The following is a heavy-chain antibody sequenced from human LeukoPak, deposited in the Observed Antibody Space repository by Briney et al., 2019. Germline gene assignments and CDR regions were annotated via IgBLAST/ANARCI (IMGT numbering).Heavy chain of an antibody. CDR1: GGSISSSGYY. J-gene: IGHJ4*02. CDR3: ARRIAVAGTGCDY. CDR2: INHSGST. V-gene: IGHV4-39*07. Sequence: SETLSLTCTVSGGSISSSGYYWRWIRQPPGKGLEWNGEINHSGSTNYNPSLKSRVTISVDTSKNQFSLKLSSVTAADTAVYYCARRIAVAGTGCDYWGQGTLVTVSS. D-gene: IGHD6-19*01.